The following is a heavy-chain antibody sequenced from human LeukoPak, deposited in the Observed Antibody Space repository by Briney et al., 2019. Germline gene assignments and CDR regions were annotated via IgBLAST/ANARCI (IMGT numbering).Heavy chain of an antibody. J-gene: IGHJ4*02. CDR3: ARDYTNRRLGY. CDR2: INPNSGGT. Sequence: ASVKVSCKASGFTFTDYHIHWVRQAPGQGLEWMGRINPNSGGTNYAQNFQGSVTMTRDTSISTAYMELSRLRSDDTAAYYCARDYTNRRLGYWGQGTLVTVSS. D-gene: IGHD3-16*01. V-gene: IGHV1-2*06. CDR1: GFTFTDYH.